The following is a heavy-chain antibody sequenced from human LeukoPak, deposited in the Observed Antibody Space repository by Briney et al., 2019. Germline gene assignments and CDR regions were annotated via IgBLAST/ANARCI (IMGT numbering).Heavy chain of an antibody. V-gene: IGHV1-69*04. CDR3: SPCGHAYDWFGP. CDR1: GATLNIGHA. D-gene: IGHD5-12*01. Sequence: SVKASCKAFGATLNIGHAFIWARQAPGQGLQWMGRIIPFLGEVNYAQNFQGRVSFTADKSTATMYMEMKSLRLDDTAIYYCSPCGHAYDWFGPWGQGTLVTVSS. CDR2: IIPFLGEV. J-gene: IGHJ5*02.